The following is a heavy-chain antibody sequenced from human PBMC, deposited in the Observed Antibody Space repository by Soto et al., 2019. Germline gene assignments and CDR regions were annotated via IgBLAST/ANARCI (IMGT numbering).Heavy chain of an antibody. J-gene: IGHJ4*02. V-gene: IGHV1-69*18. CDR3: AGEGGFGEVTY. CDR1: GDTFSGYP. CDR2: IIPVFGTT. Sequence: QVQLVQSGAELKKPGSSVKVSCKASGDTFSGYPINWVRQAPGEGLEWMGRIIPVFGTTHDAQRFEGRVRLTAGEVTNTAYMEVRGLLSDATAVYYGAGEGGFGEVTYWSPGTLVTATS. D-gene: IGHD3-10*01.